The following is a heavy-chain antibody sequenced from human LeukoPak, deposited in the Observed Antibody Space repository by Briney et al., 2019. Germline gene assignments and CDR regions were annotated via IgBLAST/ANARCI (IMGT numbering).Heavy chain of an antibody. CDR2: IYYSGST. CDR3: AREILWFGELPDWFDP. CDR1: GGSISSSSYY. V-gene: IGHV4-39*07. D-gene: IGHD3-10*01. J-gene: IGHJ5*02. Sequence: SETLSLTCTVSGGSISSSSYYWGWIRQPPGKGLEWIGSIYYSGSTYYNPSLKSRVTISVDTSKNQFSLKLSSVTAADTAVYYCAREILWFGELPDWFDPWGQGTLVTVSS.